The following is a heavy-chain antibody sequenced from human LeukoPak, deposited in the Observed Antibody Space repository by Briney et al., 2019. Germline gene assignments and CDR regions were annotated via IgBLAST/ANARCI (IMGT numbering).Heavy chain of an antibody. CDR1: DGSLNSYY. D-gene: IGHD3-10*01. J-gene: IGHJ3*02. Sequence: SETLSLTCSVSDGSLNSYYWNWIRRPPGKGLEWIGYIYYSGSTNYNPSLKSRVTISVDTSKNQFSLKLSSVTAADTAVYYCARSLWFGESLDAFDIWGQGTMVTVSS. CDR3: ARSLWFGESLDAFDI. V-gene: IGHV4-59*01. CDR2: IYYSGST.